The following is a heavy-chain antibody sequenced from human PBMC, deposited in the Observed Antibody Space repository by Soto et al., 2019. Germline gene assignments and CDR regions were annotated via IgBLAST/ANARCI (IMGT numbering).Heavy chain of an antibody. Sequence: SETLSLTCAVSGGSISSGGYSWSWIRQPPGKGLEWIGYIYHSGSTYYNPSLKSRVTISVDRSKNQFSLKLSSVTAADTAVYYRDRRAAGSKRVAFDIWGQGTMVTVSS. V-gene: IGHV4-30-2*01. CDR3: DRRAAGSKRVAFDI. D-gene: IGHD6-13*01. J-gene: IGHJ3*02. CDR2: IYHSGST. CDR1: GGSISSGGYS.